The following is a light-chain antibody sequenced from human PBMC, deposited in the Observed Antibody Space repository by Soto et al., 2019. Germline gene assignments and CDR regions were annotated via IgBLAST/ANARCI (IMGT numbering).Light chain of an antibody. CDR1: QSLRDN. V-gene: IGKV3-15*01. Sequence: ETVLTQSPTTLSLSPGEGATLSCRASQSLRDNLAWYQQKRGQAPRLLIHGASTRATGVPDRFGGSGSRTEFNLTISXXXXXXFAIYYCQQYENXXRTFGQ. CDR2: GAS. J-gene: IGKJ1*01. CDR3: QQYENXXRT.